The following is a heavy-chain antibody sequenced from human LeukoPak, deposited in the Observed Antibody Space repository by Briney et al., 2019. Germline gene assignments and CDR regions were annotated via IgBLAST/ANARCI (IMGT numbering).Heavy chain of an antibody. V-gene: IGHV1-2*06. J-gene: IGHJ4*02. CDR2: INPNSGDT. Sequence: ASVRVSCKASGYTFTGYHMHWVRQAPGQGLEWMGRINPNSGDTNYAQKFQGRVTMTRDTSISTAYMELSRLRSDDTAVYYCARDYCSSTSCLFDYWGQGTLVTVSS. CDR3: ARDYCSSTSCLFDY. CDR1: GYTFTGYH. D-gene: IGHD2-2*01.